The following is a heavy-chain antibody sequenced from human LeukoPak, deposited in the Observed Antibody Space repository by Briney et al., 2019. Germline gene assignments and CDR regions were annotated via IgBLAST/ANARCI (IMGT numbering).Heavy chain of an antibody. D-gene: IGHD4-23*01. Sequence: ASVKVSCKASGYTFTSYGISWVRQATGQGLEWMGWISAYNGYTDYAQKFQFRVTMTTDTSTSTAYMELRSLRSDDTAVYYCARDKAVTTEVTQHFQHWGQGTLVTVSS. J-gene: IGHJ1*01. CDR1: GYTFTSYG. CDR3: ARDKAVTTEVTQHFQH. CDR2: ISAYNGYT. V-gene: IGHV1-18*01.